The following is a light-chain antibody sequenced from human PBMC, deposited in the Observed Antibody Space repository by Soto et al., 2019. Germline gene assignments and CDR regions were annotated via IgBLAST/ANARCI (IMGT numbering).Light chain of an antibody. CDR3: QQRSNWPPFT. V-gene: IGKV3-11*01. J-gene: IGKJ5*01. Sequence: EIVLTQSPATLSLSPGQTATLSCRASQSVYGYLAWYQEKPGLAPSLVVYDVSNRAAGIPSRFSGGGSGTDFTLNISSLEPEDFAVYYCQQRSNWPPFTFGQGTRLEIK. CDR1: QSVYGY. CDR2: DVS.